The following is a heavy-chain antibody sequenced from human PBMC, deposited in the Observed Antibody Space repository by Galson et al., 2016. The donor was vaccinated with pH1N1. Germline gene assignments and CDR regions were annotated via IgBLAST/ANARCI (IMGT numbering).Heavy chain of an antibody. J-gene: IGHJ4*01. D-gene: IGHD3-3*01. CDR2: VDPKTGGT. CDR1: GYRFRDYY. Sequence: SVKVSCKASGYRFRDYYVHWVRQAPGHGLEWIGRVDPKTGGTKYGQKFQGRVTMTSDTSITTGYMELTRLKYDDTALYSCARVEWTAATGATDWGQGTLITVSS. V-gene: IGHV1-2*06. CDR3: ARVEWTAATGATD.